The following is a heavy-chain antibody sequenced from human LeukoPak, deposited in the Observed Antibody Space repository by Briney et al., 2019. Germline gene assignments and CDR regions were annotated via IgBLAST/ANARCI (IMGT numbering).Heavy chain of an antibody. D-gene: IGHD1-1*01. Sequence: GGPLRLSCAPSVFPYCEYDVHCVPQATEKGLECVSSIYTAGDTYYTSSVKGRFHLPRENAKNSLYLQMNTQRAGDTAVYYCARLAKERVGRVYYCDYWGQGTLVPVS. V-gene: IGHV3-13*01. J-gene: IGHJ4*02. CDR1: VFPYCEYD. CDR2: IYTAGDT. CDR3: ARLAKERVGRVYYCDY.